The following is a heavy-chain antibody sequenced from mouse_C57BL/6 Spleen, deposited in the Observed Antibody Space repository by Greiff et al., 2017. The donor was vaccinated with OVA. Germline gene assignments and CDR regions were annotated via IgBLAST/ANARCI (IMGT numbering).Heavy chain of an antibody. CDR2: ISYDGSN. J-gene: IGHJ2*01. CDR3: ARDYYGSRLYFDY. CDR1: GYSITSGYY. Sequence: EVQLQESGPGLVKPSQSLSLTCSVTGYSITSGYYWNWIRQFPGNKLEWMGYISYDGSNNYNPSLKNRISITRDTSKNQFFLKLNSVTTEDTATYYCARDYYGSRLYFDYWGQGTTLTVSS. V-gene: IGHV3-6*01. D-gene: IGHD1-1*01.